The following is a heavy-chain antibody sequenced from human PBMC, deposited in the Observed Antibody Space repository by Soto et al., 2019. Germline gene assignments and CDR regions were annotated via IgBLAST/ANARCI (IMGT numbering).Heavy chain of an antibody. CDR1: GFTFSSYA. J-gene: IGHJ4*02. V-gene: IGHV3-23*01. D-gene: IGHD1-26*01. Sequence: EVQLLESGGGLVQPGGSLRLSCAASGFTFSSYAMSWVRQAPGKGLERVSVISGSGGSTYYADSVKGRFTISRDNSKNTLYLQMDSLRAEDTAVYYCAKRGSGSQFDYWGQGTLVTVSS. CDR2: ISGSGGST. CDR3: AKRGSGSQFDY.